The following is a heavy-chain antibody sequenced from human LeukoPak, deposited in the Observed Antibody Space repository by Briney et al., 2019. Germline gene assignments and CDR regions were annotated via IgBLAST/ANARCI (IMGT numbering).Heavy chain of an antibody. D-gene: IGHD3-16*01. J-gene: IGHJ4*02. Sequence: SETPSLTCGVSGGSTSNTNWWSWVRQPPGQGLEWIGEISLTGVTHYNPSLKSRVAISVDTSKNQFSLKLSSVTAADTAVYYCARLLIKFDYWGQGTLVTVSS. V-gene: IGHV4-4*02. CDR3: ARLLIKFDY. CDR1: GGSTSNTNW. CDR2: ISLTGVT.